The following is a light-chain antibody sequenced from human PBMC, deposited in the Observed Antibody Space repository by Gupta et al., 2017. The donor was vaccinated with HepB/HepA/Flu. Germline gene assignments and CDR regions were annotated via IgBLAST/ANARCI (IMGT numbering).Light chain of an antibody. CDR3: MQGTFWRT. Sequence: EGVMTQSPLSLPVTLGQSASISCKSSQSLVHTDGYVYLNWFHQRPGQSPRRLIYKVSNRDSGVPDRFSGSGSDTYFTLKISRVEAEDVGVYYCMQGTFWRTFGQGTKVEI. V-gene: IGKV2-30*02. CDR1: QSLVHTDGYVY. J-gene: IGKJ1*01. CDR2: KVS.